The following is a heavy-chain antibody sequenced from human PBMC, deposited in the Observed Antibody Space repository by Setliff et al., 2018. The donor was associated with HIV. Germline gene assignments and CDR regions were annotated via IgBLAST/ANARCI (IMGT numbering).Heavy chain of an antibody. CDR3: ARTPERSYGSGSIPNRFDY. J-gene: IGHJ4*02. Sequence: SETLSLTCSVSGGSISSYYWNWIRQPPGKGLEWIGYIYYSGSTNYNPSLKSRVTISVDTSKNQFSLKLSSVTAADTAVYYCARTPERSYGSGSIPNRFDYWGQGTLVTVSS. CDR1: GGSISSYY. D-gene: IGHD3-10*01. V-gene: IGHV4-59*01. CDR2: IYYSGST.